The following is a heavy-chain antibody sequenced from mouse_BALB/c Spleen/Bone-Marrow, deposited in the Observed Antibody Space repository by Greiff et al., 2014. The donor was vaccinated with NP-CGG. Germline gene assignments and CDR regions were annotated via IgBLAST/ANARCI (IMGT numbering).Heavy chain of an antibody. D-gene: IGHD2-1*01. Sequence: QVQLQQSGPGLVQPSQSLFITCTVSGFSVISYGVHWVRQPPGKGLEWLGVIWSGGSTDYNAAFISRLSISNDNSKSQAFFKMNSLQADDTAIYYCARNDYGNPHYAMDYWGQGTSVTVSS. V-gene: IGHV2-4*02. CDR1: GFSVISYG. J-gene: IGHJ4*01. CDR3: ARNDYGNPHYAMDY. CDR2: IWSGGST.